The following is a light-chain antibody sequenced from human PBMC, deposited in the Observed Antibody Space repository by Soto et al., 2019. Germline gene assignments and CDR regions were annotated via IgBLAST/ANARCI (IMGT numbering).Light chain of an antibody. V-gene: IGLV2-18*02. CDR3: CSYARGRIWV. J-gene: IGLJ3*02. CDR1: STDFVAYNR. CDR2: EAN. Sequence: ALTQPPSVSGSPGQSVTISCTGTSTDFVAYNRVSWYQQPPGTAPKLVIYEANKRPSGISGRFSVSKSGNTASLTISGLQAEDEAHYYCCSYARGRIWVFGGGTKLTVL.